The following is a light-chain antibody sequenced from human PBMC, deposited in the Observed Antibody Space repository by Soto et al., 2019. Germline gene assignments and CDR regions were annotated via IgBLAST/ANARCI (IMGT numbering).Light chain of an antibody. CDR3: QSCDTSLSGYV. J-gene: IGLJ1*01. Sequence: QSVLTQPPSVSGAPGQRVTISCTGSSSNIGAGYDVHWYHQLPGTSPKVLIYGNSNRPSGVPDRFSGSKSGTSASLAITGLQAGDEADYCCQSCDTSLSGYVFGTGTKLTVL. CDR2: GNS. CDR1: SSNIGAGYD. V-gene: IGLV1-40*01.